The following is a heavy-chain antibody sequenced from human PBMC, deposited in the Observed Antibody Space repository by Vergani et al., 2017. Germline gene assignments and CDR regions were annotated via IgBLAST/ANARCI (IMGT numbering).Heavy chain of an antibody. D-gene: IGHD3-3*01. J-gene: IGHJ6*02. CDR2: IFSNDEK. CDR1: GFSLSNARMG. CDR3: ARIHVAWADFXSGPNYYYYYGMDV. Sequence: QVTLKESGPVLVQPTETLALTCTVSGFSLSNARMGVSWLRPPPGKALDWLAHIFSNDEKSYSTPLKSSHTLSKDTSKSQVVLNMTNMDPVDTATYYCARIHVAWADFXSGPNYYYYYGMDVWGQGTTVTVSS. V-gene: IGHV2-26*01.